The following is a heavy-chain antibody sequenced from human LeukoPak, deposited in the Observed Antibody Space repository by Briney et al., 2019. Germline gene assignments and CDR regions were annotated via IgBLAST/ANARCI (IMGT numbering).Heavy chain of an antibody. J-gene: IGHJ6*03. Sequence: GGSLRLSCAASGFTFDDYTMHWVRQAPGKGLEWVSLISWDGGSTYYADSVKGRFTISRDNSKNSLYLQMNSLRTEDTALYYCAKDIAPHPNYMDVWGKGTTVTISS. V-gene: IGHV3-43*01. CDR3: AKDIAPHPNYMDV. CDR2: ISWDGGST. CDR1: GFTFDDYT.